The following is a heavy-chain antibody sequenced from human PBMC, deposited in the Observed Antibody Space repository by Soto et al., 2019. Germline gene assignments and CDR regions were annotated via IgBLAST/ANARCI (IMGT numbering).Heavy chain of an antibody. CDR1: GFTFSSYA. Sequence: GGSLRLSCAASGFTFSSYAMHWVRQAPGKGLEYVSAISSNGGSTYYANSVKGRFTISRDNSKNTLYLQMGSLRAEDMAVYYCAGTIHQRLFDYWGQGTLVTVSS. CDR3: AGTIHQRLFDY. J-gene: IGHJ4*02. V-gene: IGHV3-64*01. D-gene: IGHD2-2*01. CDR2: ISSNGGST.